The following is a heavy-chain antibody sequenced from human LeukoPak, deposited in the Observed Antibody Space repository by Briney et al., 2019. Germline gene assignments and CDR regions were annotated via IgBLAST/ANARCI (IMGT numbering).Heavy chain of an antibody. CDR2: INPNSGGT. V-gene: IGHV1-2*02. D-gene: IGHD4-17*01. Sequence: ASVKVSCKASGYTFTGYYMHWVRQAPGQGLEWMGWINPNSGGTNYAQKFQGRVTMTRDTSISTAYMELSRLRSDDTAVYYCARVKSSYGVGAFDIWGQGTMVTVSS. J-gene: IGHJ3*02. CDR1: GYTFTGYY. CDR3: ARVKSSYGVGAFDI.